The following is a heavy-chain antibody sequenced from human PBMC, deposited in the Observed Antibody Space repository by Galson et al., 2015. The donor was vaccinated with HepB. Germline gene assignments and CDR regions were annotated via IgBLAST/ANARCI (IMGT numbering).Heavy chain of an antibody. D-gene: IGHD2-2*01. CDR1: GFTSSNAW. V-gene: IGHV3-15*07. CDR2: IKRKSDGETT. J-gene: IGHJ4*02. Sequence: SLRLSCAASGFTSSNAWINWVRQAPGKGLEWVGRIKRKSDGETTDYAAPVKGRFSISRDDSKNMLYLQMNSLKADDSAVYFCALIVPAATWGHCDSWGQGTLVTVSS. CDR3: ALIVPAATWGHCDS.